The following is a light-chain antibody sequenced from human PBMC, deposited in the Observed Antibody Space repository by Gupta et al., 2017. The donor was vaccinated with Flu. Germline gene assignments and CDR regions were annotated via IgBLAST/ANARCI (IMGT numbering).Light chain of an antibody. CDR2: DAS. J-gene: IGKJ4*01. Sequence: PSSLSASVGDRVTITCQASQDISNYLNWYQQKPGKAPKLLIYDASNVETGVPSRFSGSGSGTDFTFTISSLQPEDIATYYCQQYDNLSLTFGGGTKVEIK. CDR3: QQYDNLSLT. CDR1: QDISNY. V-gene: IGKV1-33*01.